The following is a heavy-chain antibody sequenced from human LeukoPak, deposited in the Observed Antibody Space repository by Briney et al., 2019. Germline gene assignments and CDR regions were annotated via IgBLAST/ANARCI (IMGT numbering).Heavy chain of an antibody. V-gene: IGHV1-18*01. CDR3: ASMDGDSEFDY. D-gene: IGHD4-17*01. Sequence: ASVKVSCKASGYTFTSYGISWVRQAPGQGLEWMGWISAYNGNTNYAQKFQGRVTMTRNTSISTAYMELSSLRSEDTAVYYCASMDGDSEFDYWGQGTLVTVSS. CDR1: GYTFTSYG. CDR2: ISAYNGNT. J-gene: IGHJ4*02.